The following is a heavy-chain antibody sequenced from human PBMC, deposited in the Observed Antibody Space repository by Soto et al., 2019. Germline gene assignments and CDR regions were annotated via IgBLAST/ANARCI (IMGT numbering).Heavy chain of an antibody. CDR2: IYYSGST. V-gene: IGHV4-59*01. Sequence: SETLSLTCTVSGGSISSYYWSWIRQPPGKGMEWIGYIYYSGSTNYNPSLKSRVTISVDTSKNQFSLKLSSVTAADTAVYYCAREIGDANYSSSWFSNYYYYGMDVSGQATTVTVS. J-gene: IGHJ6*02. D-gene: IGHD6-13*01. CDR1: GGSISSYY. CDR3: AREIGDANYSSSWFSNYYYYGMDV.